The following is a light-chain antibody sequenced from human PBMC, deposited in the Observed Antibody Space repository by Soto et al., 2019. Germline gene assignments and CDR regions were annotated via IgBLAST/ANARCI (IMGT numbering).Light chain of an antibody. J-gene: IGLJ2*01. CDR2: RNN. V-gene: IGLV1-47*01. CDR1: SSNIGSNY. Sequence: QSVLTQPPSASGTPGQRFTISCSGSSSNIGSNYVYWYQQLPGTAPKLLIYRNNQRPSGVPDRFSGSKSGTSASLAISGLRSEDEADYDCAAWDDSLSGHVVFGGGTKLTVL. CDR3: AAWDDSLSGHVV.